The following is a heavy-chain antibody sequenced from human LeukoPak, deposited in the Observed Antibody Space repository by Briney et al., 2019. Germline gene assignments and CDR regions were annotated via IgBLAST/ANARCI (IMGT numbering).Heavy chain of an antibody. CDR1: EFSVGSNY. Sequence: GGSLRLSCAASEFSVGSNYMTWVRQAPGKGLEWVSLIYSGGSTYYADSVKGRFTISRDNSKNTLYLQMNSLRAEDTAVYYCARGPSGCHNTGGQGTLVTVSS. J-gene: IGHJ4*02. D-gene: IGHD5-12*01. CDR2: IYSGGST. CDR3: ARGPSGCHNT. V-gene: IGHV3-66*01.